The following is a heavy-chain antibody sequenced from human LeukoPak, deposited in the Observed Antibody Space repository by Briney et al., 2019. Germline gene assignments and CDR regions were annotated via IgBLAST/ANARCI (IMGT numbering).Heavy chain of an antibody. Sequence: SETLSLTCTVSGGSISSYYWSWIRQPPGKGLEWIGYIYSSGSTNYNPSLKSRVTISVDTSKNQFSLNLNYVTAADTAVYYCTRDSSINWGFFDYWGQGTLVTVSS. CDR3: TRDSSINWGFFDY. D-gene: IGHD7-27*01. CDR2: IYSSGST. CDR1: GGSISSYY. J-gene: IGHJ4*02. V-gene: IGHV4-59*12.